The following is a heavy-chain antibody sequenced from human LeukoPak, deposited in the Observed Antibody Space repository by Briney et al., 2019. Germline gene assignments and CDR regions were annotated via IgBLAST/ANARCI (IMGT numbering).Heavy chain of an antibody. V-gene: IGHV4-34*01. D-gene: IGHD2-15*01. CDR2: INHSGST. CDR1: GGSFSGYY. Sequence: SETLSLTCAVYGGSFSGYYWSWTRQPPGKGLEWIGEINHSGSTNYNPSLKSRVTISVDTSKNQFSLKLSSVTAADTAVYYCAREGGYCSGGSCVCWFDPWGQGTLVTVSS. J-gene: IGHJ5*02. CDR3: AREGGYCSGGSCVCWFDP.